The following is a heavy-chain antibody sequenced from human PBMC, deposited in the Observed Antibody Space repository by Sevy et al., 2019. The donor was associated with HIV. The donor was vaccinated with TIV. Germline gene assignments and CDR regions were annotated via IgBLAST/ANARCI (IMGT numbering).Heavy chain of an antibody. CDR1: GASISSSGYY. V-gene: IGHV4-39*01. CDR3: AGPILTYNNGWSYYDY. D-gene: IGHD6-19*01. Sequence: SETLSLTCTVSGASISSSGYYWGWIRQPPGKGLEWIASINYSGIRFYNPSLKSRLTISADTSKNQFSLDLNSVTAADTAIYYCAGPILTYNNGWSYYDYWDQGTVVTVSS. CDR2: INYSGIR. J-gene: IGHJ4*02.